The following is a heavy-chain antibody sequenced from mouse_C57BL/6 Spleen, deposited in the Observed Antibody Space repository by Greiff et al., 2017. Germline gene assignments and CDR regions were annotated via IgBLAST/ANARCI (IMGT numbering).Heavy chain of an antibody. D-gene: IGHD2-5*01. Sequence: EVQLQESGPGLVKPSQSLSLTCSVTGYSITSGYYWNWIRQFPGNKLEWMGYISYDGSNNYNPSLKNRISITRDTSKNQFFLKLNSVTTEDTATYYCARARGSNLDYWGQGTTLTVSS. CDR1: GYSITSGYY. CDR3: ARARGSNLDY. V-gene: IGHV3-6*01. CDR2: ISYDGSN. J-gene: IGHJ2*01.